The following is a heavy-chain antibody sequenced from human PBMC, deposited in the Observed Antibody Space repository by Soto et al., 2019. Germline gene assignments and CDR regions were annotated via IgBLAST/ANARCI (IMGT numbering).Heavy chain of an antibody. CDR3: AKVGIGMFSHKHHFDH. CDR1: GFTFSSFG. V-gene: IGHV3-23*01. Sequence: EVQLLDSGGDLAQPGGSLRLSCTASGFTFSSFGMAWVRQAPGKVLEWVSAISGSGDSSYYADSVKDRFTISRDNPTNTLYLQMNNLRAEDTAVYYCAKVGIGMFSHKHHFDHWGQGTQVTVSS. J-gene: IGHJ4*02. D-gene: IGHD2-2*03. CDR2: ISGSGDSS.